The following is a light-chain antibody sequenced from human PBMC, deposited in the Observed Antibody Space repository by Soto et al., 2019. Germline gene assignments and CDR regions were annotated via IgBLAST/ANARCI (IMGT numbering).Light chain of an antibody. V-gene: IGKV3-11*01. CDR2: DAS. J-gene: IGKJ4*01. Sequence: EVVLTQSPATLSLSPGERATLSCRASQSVSSYLAWYQQKPGQAPRLLIYDASNRASGISGRFSGSVSGTDFTLTISSLEPEDFAVYYCQQRSNWPLTFGGGTKVEIK. CDR3: QQRSNWPLT. CDR1: QSVSSY.